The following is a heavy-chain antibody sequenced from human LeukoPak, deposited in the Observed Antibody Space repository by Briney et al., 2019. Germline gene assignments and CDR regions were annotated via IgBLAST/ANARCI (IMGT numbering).Heavy chain of an antibody. CDR1: GFTFSRYC. CDR3: ARDADLGATIIGAFDM. V-gene: IGHV3-7*01. J-gene: IGHJ3*02. Sequence: GGSLRLSCAASGFTFSRYCMSWVRQAPGKGLEWVATIKQDGSGKYYVDSVKGRFTISRVNTKNSLYLQMSSLRAEETAVYYCARDADLGATIIGAFDMWGQGTMVTVSS. CDR2: IKQDGSGK. D-gene: IGHD5-24*01.